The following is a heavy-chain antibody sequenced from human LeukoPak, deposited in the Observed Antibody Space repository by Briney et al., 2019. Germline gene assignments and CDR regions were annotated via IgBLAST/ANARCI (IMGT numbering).Heavy chain of an antibody. D-gene: IGHD6-13*01. CDR2: FDPENGET. CDR3: AGGTSRIPGIAVDGFDI. V-gene: IGHV1-24*01. CDR1: GYTLSDLS. J-gene: IGHJ3*02. Sequence: ASVKVSCRVSGYTLSDLSIHWVRQAPGKGLEWMGGFDPENGETIYAQTLRDRVTMTEDTSTDTAYMELSSLRSEDTAVYYCAGGTSRIPGIAVDGFDIWGQGTMVTVSS.